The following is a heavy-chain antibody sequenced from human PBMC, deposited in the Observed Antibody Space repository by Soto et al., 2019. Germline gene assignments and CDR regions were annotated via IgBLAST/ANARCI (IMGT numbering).Heavy chain of an antibody. CDR3: ARDPLDSTHYYYGMDV. CDR2: ISSSSSTI. Sequence: EVQLVESGGGLVQPGGSLRLSCAASGFTFSSYSMNWVRQAPGKGLEWVSYISSSSSTIYYADSVKGRFTISRDNAKNSLYLQMNSLRAEDTAVYYCARDPLDSTHYYYGMDVWGQGTTVTVSS. V-gene: IGHV3-48*01. D-gene: IGHD3-22*01. CDR1: GFTFSSYS. J-gene: IGHJ6*02.